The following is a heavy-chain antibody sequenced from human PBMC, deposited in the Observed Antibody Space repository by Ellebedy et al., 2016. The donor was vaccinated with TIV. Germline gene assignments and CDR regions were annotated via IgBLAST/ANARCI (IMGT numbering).Heavy chain of an antibody. CDR1: GGTFSSYA. J-gene: IGHJ4*02. Sequence: ASVKVSXXASGGTFSSYAISWVRQAPGQGLEWMGIINPSGGSTSYAQKFQGRVTMTRDTSTSTVYMELSSLRSEDTAVYYCARETICGGDCYSLDYWGQGTLVTVSS. CDR3: ARETICGGDCYSLDY. CDR2: INPSGGST. V-gene: IGHV1-46*01. D-gene: IGHD2-21*02.